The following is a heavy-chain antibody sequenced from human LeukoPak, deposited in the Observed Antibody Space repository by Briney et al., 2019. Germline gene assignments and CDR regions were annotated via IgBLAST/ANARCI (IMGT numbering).Heavy chain of an antibody. CDR2: IFADDLT. CDR3: AREGDFRIDYYGSGSYEDAFDI. CDR1: GFSVSDHY. Sequence: AGGSLRLSCVVSGFSVSDHYMSWVRQAPGKGLQWLSVIFADDLTYYEDSIKGRFTISRDNSKNTLYLQMNSLRAEDTAVYYCAREGDFRIDYYGSGSYEDAFDIWGQGTMVTVSS. J-gene: IGHJ3*02. V-gene: IGHV3-53*05. D-gene: IGHD3-10*01.